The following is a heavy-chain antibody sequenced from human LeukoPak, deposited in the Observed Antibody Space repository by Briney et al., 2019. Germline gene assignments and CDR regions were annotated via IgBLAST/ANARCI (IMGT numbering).Heavy chain of an antibody. CDR3: ARPDPDNAAFDI. Sequence: PSETLSLTCTVSGGSINSYYWSWIRQPPGKGLEWIGYIYYSGSTNYNPSLKSRVTISRDTSKNQFSLKLSSVTAADTAVYYCARPDPDNAAFDIWGQGTMVTVSS. CDR1: GGSINSYY. V-gene: IGHV4-59*08. J-gene: IGHJ3*02. D-gene: IGHD1-14*01. CDR2: IYYSGST.